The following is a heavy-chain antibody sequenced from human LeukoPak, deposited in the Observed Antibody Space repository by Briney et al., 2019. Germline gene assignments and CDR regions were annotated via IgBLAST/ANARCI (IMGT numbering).Heavy chain of an antibody. CDR3: ARTYDSSWDGTYFDY. J-gene: IGHJ4*02. Sequence: GGSLRLSCAASGFFFSDHYMDWVRQAPGKGLEWVGRIRNKANGYTTEYAAPVKGRFTISRDDSTNSLYLQMNSLKTEDTALYFCARTYDSSWDGTYFDYWGQGTLVTVSS. CDR2: IRNKANGYTT. D-gene: IGHD6-13*01. CDR1: GFFFSDHY. V-gene: IGHV3-72*01.